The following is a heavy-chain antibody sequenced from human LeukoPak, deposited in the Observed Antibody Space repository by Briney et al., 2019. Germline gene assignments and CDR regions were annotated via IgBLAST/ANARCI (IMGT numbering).Heavy chain of an antibody. J-gene: IGHJ3*02. Sequence: RGSLRLSCAASGFTFSDYEMNWVRQAPGKGLEWLSHISISGTTIHYADSVKGRFTISRDNAKNSVYLQMTSLRAEDTAVYYCARWGVVVAASDAFDIWGQGTMVTVSS. CDR2: ISISGTTI. CDR1: GFTFSDYE. CDR3: ARWGVVVAASDAFDI. V-gene: IGHV3-48*03. D-gene: IGHD2-15*01.